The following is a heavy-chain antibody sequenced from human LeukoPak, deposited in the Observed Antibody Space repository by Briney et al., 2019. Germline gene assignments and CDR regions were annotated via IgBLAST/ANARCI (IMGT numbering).Heavy chain of an antibody. J-gene: IGHJ4*02. CDR1: GFTFSSYA. V-gene: IGHV3-23*01. CDR3: SKDLKSTYYFDY. D-gene: IGHD2/OR15-2a*01. Sequence: GGSLRLSCAASGFTFSSYAMSWVRQAPGKGLEWVSAISGSGGSTYYADSMKDRFTVSRDNSKNTLYLQMNSLRAEDTAVYYCSKDLKSTYYFDYWGQGTLVTVSS. CDR2: ISGSGGST.